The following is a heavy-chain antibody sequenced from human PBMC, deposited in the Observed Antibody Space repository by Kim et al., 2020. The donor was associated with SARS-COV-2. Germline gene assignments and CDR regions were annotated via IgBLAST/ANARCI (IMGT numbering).Heavy chain of an antibody. Sequence: GGSLRLSCAASGFTFSSYAMSWFRQAPGKGLEWVSAISGSGGSTYYADSVKGRFTISRDNSKNTLYLQMNSLRAEDTAVYYCAKDNYCSGGSCYPDYWGQGTLVTVSS. CDR3: AKDNYCSGGSCYPDY. CDR2: ISGSGGST. CDR1: GFTFSSYA. J-gene: IGHJ4*02. V-gene: IGHV3-23*01. D-gene: IGHD2-15*01.